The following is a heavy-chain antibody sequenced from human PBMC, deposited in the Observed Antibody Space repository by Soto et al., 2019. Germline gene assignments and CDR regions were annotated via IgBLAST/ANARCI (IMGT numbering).Heavy chain of an antibody. V-gene: IGHV3-21*01. D-gene: IGHD2-2*03. CDR2: ISSSSSYI. CDR3: ARDPRSGYCSSTSCPTRPNYYYYMDV. CDR1: GFTFSSYS. Sequence: GGSLRLSCAASGFTFSSYSMNWVRQAPGKGLEWVSSISSSSSYIYYADSVKGRFTISRDNAKNSLYLQMNSLRAEDTAVYYCARDPRSGYCSSTSCPTRPNYYYYMDVWGKRTTVTVSS. J-gene: IGHJ6*03.